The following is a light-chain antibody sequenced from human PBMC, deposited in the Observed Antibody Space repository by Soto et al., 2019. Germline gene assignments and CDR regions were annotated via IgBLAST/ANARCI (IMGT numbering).Light chain of an antibody. CDR1: TGAVASDDY. Sequence: QAVVTQGPSLTVSPGETVTLTCGSSTGAVASDDYPYWFQQKPGQAPRTLIYDTNNKHSWTPARFSGSLLGGKAALTLSGAQPEDEADYYCLLFYTGGRPVFGGGTQLTVL. V-gene: IGLV7-46*01. J-gene: IGLJ7*01. CDR3: LLFYTGGRPV. CDR2: DTN.